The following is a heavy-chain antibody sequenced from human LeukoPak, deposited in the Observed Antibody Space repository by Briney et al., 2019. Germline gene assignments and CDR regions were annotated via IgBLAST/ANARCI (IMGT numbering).Heavy chain of an antibody. Sequence: GASVKVSCKASGYTFHSFGITWVRQAPGQGLEWMGWINTHNGDTNYAQKLQGRVTMTTDTSTSTAYMELRGLRSDDTAVYYCATERIAARQYFDYWGQGTLVTVSS. D-gene: IGHD6-6*01. J-gene: IGHJ4*02. CDR2: INTHNGDT. V-gene: IGHV1-18*01. CDR3: ATERIAARQYFDY. CDR1: GYTFHSFG.